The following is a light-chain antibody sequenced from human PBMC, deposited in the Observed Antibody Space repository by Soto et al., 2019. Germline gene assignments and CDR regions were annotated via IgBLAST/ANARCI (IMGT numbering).Light chain of an antibody. J-gene: IGKJ3*01. CDR2: AAS. CDR3: QQLNSYPL. V-gene: IGKV1-9*01. CDR1: QGISSY. Sequence: DLQLTQSPSFLSASVGDRVTITCRASQGISSYLAWYQQKPGKAPKLLIYAASTLQSGVPSRFSGSVSGTEFTLTISSLQPEDFATYYCQQLNSYPLFGPGTKVDIK.